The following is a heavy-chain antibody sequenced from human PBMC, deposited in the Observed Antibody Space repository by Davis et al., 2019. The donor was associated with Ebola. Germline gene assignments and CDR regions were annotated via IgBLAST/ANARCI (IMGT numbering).Heavy chain of an antibody. Sequence: ASVKVSCKASGYTFTSYGISWVRQAPGQGLEWMGWISAYNGNTNYAQKLQGRVTMTTDTSTSTAYMELRSLRSDDTAVYYCVGVKQLGTLLYWGQGTLVTVSS. CDR2: ISAYNGNT. CDR1: GYTFTSYG. V-gene: IGHV1-18*01. D-gene: IGHD6-6*01. CDR3: VGVKQLGTLLY. J-gene: IGHJ4*02.